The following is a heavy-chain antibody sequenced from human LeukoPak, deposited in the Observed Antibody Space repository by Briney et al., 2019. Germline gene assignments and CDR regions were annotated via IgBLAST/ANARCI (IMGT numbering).Heavy chain of an antibody. CDR1: GASISSTNNF. V-gene: IGHV4-39*07. Sequence: PSETLSLTCTVSGASISSTNNFWGWIRQTPGKGLEWIATIYYSVSTYYNPSLKSRLSISVDTSKNQFSLKLSSVTAADTAVYYCARGPLTMTRGFDPWGQGTLVTVSS. CDR3: ARGPLTMTRGFDP. CDR2: IYYSVST. J-gene: IGHJ5*02. D-gene: IGHD4-17*01.